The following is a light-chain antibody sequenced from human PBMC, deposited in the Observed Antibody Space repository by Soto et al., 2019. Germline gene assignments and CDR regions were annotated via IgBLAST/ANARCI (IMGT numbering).Light chain of an antibody. J-gene: IGKJ1*01. CDR1: QSGSSSY. Sequence: EIVWTQSPGTLSLSPGERATLSCRASQSGSSSYLAWYQQKPGQAPRLLLYGASSRATGIPDRFSGSGSGTDFNLTISRLEPEDFAVYYCQQYGSSRRWTFGQGTKVEIK. CDR3: QQYGSSRRWT. V-gene: IGKV3-20*01. CDR2: GAS.